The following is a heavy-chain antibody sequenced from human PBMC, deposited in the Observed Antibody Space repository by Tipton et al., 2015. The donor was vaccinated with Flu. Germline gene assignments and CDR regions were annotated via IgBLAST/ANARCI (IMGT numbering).Heavy chain of an antibody. V-gene: IGHV4-38-2*02. J-gene: IGHJ4*02. CDR3: AKVSSSSSSYYFDY. Sequence: TLSLTCNVSGYSVRSDYYWGWIRQPPGKGLEWIGNIFYSGSTFYNPSLKSRVTISVDTSKNQFSLKLSSVTAADTAVYYCAKVSSSSSSYYFDYWGQGILVTVSS. CDR1: GYSVRSDYY. D-gene: IGHD6-6*01. CDR2: IFYSGST.